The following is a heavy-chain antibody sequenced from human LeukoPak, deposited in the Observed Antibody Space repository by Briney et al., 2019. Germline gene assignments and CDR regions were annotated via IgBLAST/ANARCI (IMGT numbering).Heavy chain of an antibody. J-gene: IGHJ4*02. V-gene: IGHV4-31*03. CDR3: AREWWAATGWKEDYYFDY. D-gene: IGHD2-15*01. CDR2: IYYSGST. CDR1: GGSIGSGGYY. Sequence: SQTLSLTCTVSGGSIGSGGYYWSWIRQHPGKGLEWIGYIYYSGSTYYNPSLKSRVTISVDTSKNQFSLKLSSVTAADTAVYYCAREWWAATGWKEDYYFDYWGQGTLVTVSS.